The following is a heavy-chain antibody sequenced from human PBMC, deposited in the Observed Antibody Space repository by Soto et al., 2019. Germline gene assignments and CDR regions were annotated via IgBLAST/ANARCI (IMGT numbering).Heavy chain of an antibody. CDR1: GLSLSHYA. D-gene: IGHD2-15*01. Sequence: QPGGSLRLSCVVSGLSLSHYAFAWVRQPPGKGLEWISTIDVLNGAWYSDSVRGRLAISRDVSRNKVYLQMGSLRVADTAMYFCSDWRAGGPVNLDHWGPGTVVTVS. CDR2: IDVLNGA. V-gene: IGHV3-23*05. J-gene: IGHJ4*02. CDR3: SDWRAGGPVNLDH.